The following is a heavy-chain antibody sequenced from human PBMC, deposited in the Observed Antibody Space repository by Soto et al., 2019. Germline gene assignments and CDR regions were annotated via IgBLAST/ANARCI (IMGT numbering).Heavy chain of an antibody. CDR2: SSWNGRNI. D-gene: IGHD5-18*01. CDR1: GFTLDAYT. Sequence: EVKLVESGGDLLQPGKSLRLSCAASGFTLDAYTMHWVRQAPGKGLEWISGSSWNGRNIGYADSVTGRFTISRDNAEKSVYLQMDNLRPDDTAFYYCAKGGTAMVHFYHGLDVWGQGTTVTVSS. CDR3: AKGGTAMVHFYHGLDV. J-gene: IGHJ6*02. V-gene: IGHV3-9*01.